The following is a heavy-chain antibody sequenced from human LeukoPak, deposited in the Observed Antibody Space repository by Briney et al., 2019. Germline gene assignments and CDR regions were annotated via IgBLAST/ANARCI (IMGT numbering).Heavy chain of an antibody. J-gene: IGHJ3*02. CDR1: GHSISSCDYY. Sequence: SETLSLTCTVSGHSISSCDYYWSWIRHPAGKGLEWIGRISSSGRTNYNPSLKSRVTISEDTSKNQFSLKLSSVTAADTAVYFCARGPYSYDSSGAFDIWGQGTMVTVSS. V-gene: IGHV4-61*02. CDR3: ARGPYSYDSSGAFDI. CDR2: ISSSGRT. D-gene: IGHD3-22*01.